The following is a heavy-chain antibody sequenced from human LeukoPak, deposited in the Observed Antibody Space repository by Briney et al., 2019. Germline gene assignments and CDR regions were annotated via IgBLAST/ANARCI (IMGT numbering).Heavy chain of an antibody. J-gene: IGHJ4*02. V-gene: IGHV4-59*01. D-gene: IGHD3-10*01. CDR2: ISYSGST. CDR3: ARGEPYYYGSGTLVDYFDY. CDR1: GGSISSYY. Sequence: SETLSLSCTVSGGSISSYYWSWIRQPPGKGLEWIGYISYSGSTNYNPSLKSRVTISVDTSKNQFSLELNSVTAADTAVYYCARGEPYYYGSGTLVDYFDYWGQGTLVTVSS.